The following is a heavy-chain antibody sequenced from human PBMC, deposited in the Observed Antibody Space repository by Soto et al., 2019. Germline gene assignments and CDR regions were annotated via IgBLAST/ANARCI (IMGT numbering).Heavy chain of an antibody. D-gene: IGHD5-12*01. CDR1: GFIFSSYA. J-gene: IGHJ3*02. Sequence: PGGSLSLSCSASGFIFSSYAMHWVRQAPGKGLEYLSVISNDGETTYYADSVKGRFTISRDNSKNTLYLQMSGLRVEDTAVYYCVKAGYNVYDSASDIWGQGTMVTVSS. CDR3: VKAGYNVYDSASDI. V-gene: IGHV3-64D*06. CDR2: ISNDGETT.